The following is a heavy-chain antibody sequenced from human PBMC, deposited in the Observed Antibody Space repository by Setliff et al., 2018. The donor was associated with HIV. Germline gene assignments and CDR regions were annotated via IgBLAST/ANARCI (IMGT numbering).Heavy chain of an antibody. V-gene: IGHV1-18*01. J-gene: IGHJ4*02. CDR3: ARDLVGHGSGSYYDIPFDH. CDR2: ISGYNGDT. CDR1: GYTLTKYG. Sequence: AASVKVSCKTSGYTLTKYGVSWVRQAPGQGLEWLGWISGYNGDTQYEQKFQGRLTVTTDRSTSMAYMELRSLRSDDTAIYYCARDLVGHGSGSYYDIPFDHWGQGTLVTVSS. D-gene: IGHD3-10*01.